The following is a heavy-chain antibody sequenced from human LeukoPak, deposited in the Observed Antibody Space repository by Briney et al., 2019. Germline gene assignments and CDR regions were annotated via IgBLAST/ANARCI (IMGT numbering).Heavy chain of an antibody. V-gene: IGHV3-30*18. CDR2: ISDGGSHK. J-gene: IGHJ4*02. CDR3: AKDSGTFPGYFDY. Sequence: GGSLRLSCAASGFTFSDYDMHWVRQAPGKGLEWVAVISDGGSHKYYADSVKGRFTISRDKSKNTLFLQMNSLRTEDTAVYYCAKDSGTFPGYFDYWGQGTLVTVSS. CDR1: GFTFSDYD. D-gene: IGHD1-26*01.